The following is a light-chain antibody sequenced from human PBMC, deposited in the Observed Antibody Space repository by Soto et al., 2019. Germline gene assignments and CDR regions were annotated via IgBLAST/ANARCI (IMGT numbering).Light chain of an antibody. J-gene: IGKJ1*01. CDR1: QSISSY. V-gene: IGKV1-39*01. CDR3: QQRYTIPPWT. CDR2: AAS. Sequence: DIQMTQSPSSLSASVGDRVTITCRASQSISSYLNWYQQKPGKAPKLLIYAASSLQSGVPSRFSGSGSGTDFTLTISSLQPEYFATCYCQQRYTIPPWTLRQGSRVDI.